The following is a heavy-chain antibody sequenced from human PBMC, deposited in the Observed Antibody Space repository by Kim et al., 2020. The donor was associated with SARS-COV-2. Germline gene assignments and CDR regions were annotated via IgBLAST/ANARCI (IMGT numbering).Heavy chain of an antibody. CDR1: GGTFSSYA. CDR2: IIPIFGTA. V-gene: IGHV1-69*13. J-gene: IGHJ6*02. CDR3: ARDQFWYDSRLNYGMDV. D-gene: IGHD3-22*01. Sequence: SVKVSCKASGGTFSSYAISWVRQAPGQGLEWMGGIIPIFGTANYAQKFQGRVTITADESTSTAYMELSSLRSEDTAVYYCARDQFWYDSRLNYGMDVWGQGTTVTVSS.